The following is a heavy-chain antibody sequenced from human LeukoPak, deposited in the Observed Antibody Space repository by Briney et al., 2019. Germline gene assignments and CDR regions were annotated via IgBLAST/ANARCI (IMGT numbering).Heavy chain of an antibody. J-gene: IGHJ4*02. Sequence: SVKVSCKASGGTFSSYAISWVRQAPRQGLEWMGGIIPIFGTANYAQKFQGRVTITADESTSTAYMELSSLRSEDTAVYYCARNFYDSSGYPLGLFDYWGQGTLVTVSS. CDR1: GGTFSSYA. CDR3: ARNFYDSSGYPLGLFDY. V-gene: IGHV1-69*13. D-gene: IGHD3-22*01. CDR2: IIPIFGTA.